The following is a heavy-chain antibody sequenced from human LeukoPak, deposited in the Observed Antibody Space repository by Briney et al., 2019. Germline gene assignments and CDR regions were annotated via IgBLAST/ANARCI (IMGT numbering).Heavy chain of an antibody. CDR3: ARDLMVRGVFDY. Sequence: GGSLRLSCAASGFTFSSYLMHWVRQAPGKGLVWVSRVNSDGSSTNYADSVQGRFTISRDNAKNTLYLQMNSLRAEDTAVYYCARDLMVRGVFDYWGQGTLVTVSS. D-gene: IGHD3-10*01. CDR1: GFTFSSYL. V-gene: IGHV3-74*01. J-gene: IGHJ4*02. CDR2: VNSDGSST.